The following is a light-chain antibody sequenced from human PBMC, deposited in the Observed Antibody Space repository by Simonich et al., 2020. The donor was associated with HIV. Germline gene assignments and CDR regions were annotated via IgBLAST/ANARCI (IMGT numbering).Light chain of an antibody. V-gene: IGKV2-28*01. CDR2: LGS. J-gene: IGKJ4*01. CDR1: QSLLHSNGYNY. CDR3: MQSIQLPPT. Sequence: DIVMTQSPLSLPVTPGEPASISCRSSQSLLHSNGYNYLDWYLQKPGQSPQLLIYLGSNRASGVPDRFSGSGSGTDFTLKISRVEAEDVGVYYCMQSIQLPPTFGVGTKVEIK.